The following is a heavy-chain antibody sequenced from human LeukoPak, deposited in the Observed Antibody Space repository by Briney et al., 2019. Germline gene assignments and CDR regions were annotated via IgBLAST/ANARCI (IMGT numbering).Heavy chain of an antibody. CDR2: ISSSSSYI. V-gene: IGHV3-21*01. D-gene: IGHD6-13*01. Sequence: GGSLRLSCAASGFTFSSYSMNWDRQAPGKGLEWVLSISSSSSYIYYADSVKGRFTISRDNAKNSLYLQMNSLRAEDTAVYYCARKEGIAADFDYWGQGTLVTVSS. CDR1: GFTFSSYS. CDR3: ARKEGIAADFDY. J-gene: IGHJ4*02.